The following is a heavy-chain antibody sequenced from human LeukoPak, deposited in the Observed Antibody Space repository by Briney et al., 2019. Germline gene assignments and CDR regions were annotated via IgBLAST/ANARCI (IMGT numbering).Heavy chain of an antibody. CDR1: GVSISSYY. Sequence: SETLSLTCTVSGVSISSYYWNWIRQPPGKGLEWIGYIYYSGSTNYNPSLKSRVTISVDTSKKQFSLKLSSVTAADTAVYYCARGVGAPSFYYYYGMDVWGQGTTVTVS. CDR2: IYYSGST. D-gene: IGHD1-26*01. CDR3: ARGVGAPSFYYYYGMDV. J-gene: IGHJ6*02. V-gene: IGHV4-59*01.